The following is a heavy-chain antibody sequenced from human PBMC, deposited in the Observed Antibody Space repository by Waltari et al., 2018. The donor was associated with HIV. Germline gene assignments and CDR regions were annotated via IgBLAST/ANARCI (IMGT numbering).Heavy chain of an antibody. CDR1: GGSFSGLY. CDR3: ARAHRLYSSSWYPPHLDY. D-gene: IGHD6-13*01. CDR2: INHSEST. J-gene: IGHJ4*02. V-gene: IGHV4-34*01. Sequence: CAVYGGSFSGLYWSWIRQPPGKGLEWIGEINHSESTDYNPSLRIRVTISLDTFKNQFSLKLSSVTAADTAVYYCARAHRLYSSSWYPPHLDYWGQGTLVTVSS.